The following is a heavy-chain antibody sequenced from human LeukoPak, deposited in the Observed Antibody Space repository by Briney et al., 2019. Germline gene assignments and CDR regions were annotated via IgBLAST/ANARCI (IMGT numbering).Heavy chain of an antibody. CDR1: GFILSTYV. V-gene: IGHV3-21*01. J-gene: IGHJ6*03. CDR2: ISSSGGYT. CDR3: ARDRYNWNYYYYYYMDV. Sequence: GGSLRLSCAASGFILSTYVMSWVRQAPGKGLEWVSTISSSGGYTYFADSVKGRFTISRDNAKNSLYLQMNSLRAEDTAVYYCARDRYNWNYYYYYYMDVWGKGTTVTVSS. D-gene: IGHD1-20*01.